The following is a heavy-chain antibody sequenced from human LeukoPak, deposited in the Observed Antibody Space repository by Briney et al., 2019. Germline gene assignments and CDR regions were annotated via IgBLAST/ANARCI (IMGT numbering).Heavy chain of an antibody. J-gene: IGHJ4*02. D-gene: IGHD6-19*01. V-gene: IGHV3-21*01. CDR2: ISSSSSYI. CDR3: ARDSSGWSVNFDY. Sequence: GGSLRLVSAASGFTFSSYSMNWVRQAPGKGLEWVSSISSSSSYIYYADSVKGRFTISRDNANNSLYLQMNSLRAEDTAVYYCARDSSGWSVNFDYWGQGTLVTVSS. CDR1: GFTFSSYS.